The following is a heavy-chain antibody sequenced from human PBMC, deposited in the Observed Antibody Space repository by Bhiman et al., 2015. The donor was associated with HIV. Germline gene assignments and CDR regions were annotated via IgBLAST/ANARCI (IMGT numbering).Heavy chain of an antibody. Sequence: VQLVESGGGLVKPGGSLRLSCAASGFTFSTYNMNWVRQTPGKGLEWVAFVSSDGNNKYYLDSVEGRFTIARDNSRNTLYLQMDGLRAEDAALYYCARPEGYYDTTDYHLDCWGQGTLVTVSS. CDR1: GFTFSTYN. D-gene: IGHD3-22*01. J-gene: IGHJ4*02. V-gene: IGHV3-30-3*01. CDR3: ARPEGYYDTTDYHLDC. CDR2: VSSDGNNK.